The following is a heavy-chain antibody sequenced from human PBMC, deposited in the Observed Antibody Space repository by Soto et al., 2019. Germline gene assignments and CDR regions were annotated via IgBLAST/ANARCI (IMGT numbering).Heavy chain of an antibody. V-gene: IGHV4-30-4*01. J-gene: IGHJ5*02. Sequence: SETLSLTCTVSGGSISSGDHYWSWIRQPPGKGLECIGYIDYRGTTYYNPSLKSRVNISVDTSKNQFSLNLNSVTAADTAVYFCARGGQCSGGTCYRNWFDPWGQGTLVTVSS. D-gene: IGHD2-15*01. CDR1: GGSISSGDHY. CDR2: IDYRGTT. CDR3: ARGGQCSGGTCYRNWFDP.